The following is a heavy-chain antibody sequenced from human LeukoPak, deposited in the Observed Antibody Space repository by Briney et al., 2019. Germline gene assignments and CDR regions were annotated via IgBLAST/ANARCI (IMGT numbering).Heavy chain of an antibody. CDR1: GFTFNRYT. J-gene: IGHJ4*02. CDR3: ARDQIRYCSSSSCSYFDY. Sequence: GGSLRLSCAASGFTFNRYTIHWVRQAPGKGLERVAVISYDGTNKYYADSVKGRFTISRDNSKNTLYLQMNSLRAEDTAVYYCARDQIRYCSSSSCSYFDYWGQGTLVTVSS. V-gene: IGHV3-30-3*01. CDR2: ISYDGTNK. D-gene: IGHD2-2*01.